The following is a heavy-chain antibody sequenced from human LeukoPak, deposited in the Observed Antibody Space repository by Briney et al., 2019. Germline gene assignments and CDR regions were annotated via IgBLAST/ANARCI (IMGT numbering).Heavy chain of an antibody. V-gene: IGHV4-59*01. J-gene: IGHJ5*01. CDR1: SASLSSFY. CDR2: INHTGGT. Sequence: SETLSLTCTVSSASLSSFYWICLPRPPGRGLECIGYINHTGGTNYKTSLKSGATMSLDTTKTPFHLRITSGTAAARADDYSTRDRWLAFWGQGTLVTLPS. CDR3: TRDRWLAF.